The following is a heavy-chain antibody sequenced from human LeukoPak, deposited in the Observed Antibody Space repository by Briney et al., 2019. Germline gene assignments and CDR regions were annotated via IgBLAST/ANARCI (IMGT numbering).Heavy chain of an antibody. CDR3: ARRRRGYSYGSPFAFDI. V-gene: IGHV1-18*01. D-gene: IGHD5-18*01. CDR2: ISAYNGKT. J-gene: IGHJ3*02. CDR1: GYTFTSYG. Sequence: GASVKVSCKASGYTFTSYGISWVRQAPGQGREGMGWISAYNGKTNYAQKLQGRVTMTTDTSTSTAYMELRSLRSDDTAVYYCARRRRGYSYGSPFAFDIWGQGTMVTVSS.